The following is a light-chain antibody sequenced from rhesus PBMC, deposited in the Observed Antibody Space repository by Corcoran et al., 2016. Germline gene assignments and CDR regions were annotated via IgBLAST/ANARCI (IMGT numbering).Light chain of an antibody. J-gene: IGKJ2*01. CDR3: QQPSTNPCS. CDR1: QAISNW. Sequence: DIQMTQSPSSLSASVGDRVTITCQASQAISNWLAWYQQKPGKAPKLLFYGTSSLQSGIPSRFSGSGSATVITLTFTSLQPEDFATYYCQQPSTNPCSFGQGTKVEI. V-gene: IGKV1-33*02. CDR2: GTS.